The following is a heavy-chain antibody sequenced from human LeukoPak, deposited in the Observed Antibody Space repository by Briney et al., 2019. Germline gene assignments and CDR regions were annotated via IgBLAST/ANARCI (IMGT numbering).Heavy chain of an antibody. J-gene: IGHJ4*02. Sequence: GGSLRLSCAASGFTFSSYGMHWVGQAPGKGLEWVAFIRYDGSNKFYADSVKGRFTISRDNSKNTLYLQMNSLRAEDTAVYYCAKASDYYGSSGYSHFDYWGLGTLVTVSS. D-gene: IGHD3-22*01. V-gene: IGHV3-30*02. CDR1: GFTFSSYG. CDR2: IRYDGSNK. CDR3: AKASDYYGSSGYSHFDY.